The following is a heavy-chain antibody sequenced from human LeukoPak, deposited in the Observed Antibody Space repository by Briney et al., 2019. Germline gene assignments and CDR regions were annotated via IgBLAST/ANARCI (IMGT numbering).Heavy chain of an antibody. CDR3: ASAPTLGYSYGYDY. V-gene: IGHV1-18*04. CDR2: ISAYNGNT. J-gene: IGHJ4*02. Sequence: GASVKVSCKASGYTFTSYGISWVRQAPGQGLEWMGWISAYNGNTNYAQKLQGRVTMTTDTSTSTAYMELRSLRSDDTAVYYCASAPTLGYSYGYDYWGQGTLVTVSS. CDR1: GYTFTSYG. D-gene: IGHD5-18*01.